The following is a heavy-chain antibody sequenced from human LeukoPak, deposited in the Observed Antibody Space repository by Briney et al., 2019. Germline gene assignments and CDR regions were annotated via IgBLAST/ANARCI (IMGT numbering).Heavy chain of an antibody. V-gene: IGHV4-59*01. D-gene: IGHD6-13*01. CDR1: GGSTSGYF. CDR3: ARGAAAAAYNGYWFDP. J-gene: IGHJ5*02. CDR2: VYYKGHT. Sequence: PSETLSLTCSVSGGSTSGYFWTWIRQPPGKGPEWIGYVYYKGHTSYSPSLESRVTISVDTSKNQFSLKLSSVTAADTAVYYCARGAAAAAYNGYWFDPWGQGTLVTVSS.